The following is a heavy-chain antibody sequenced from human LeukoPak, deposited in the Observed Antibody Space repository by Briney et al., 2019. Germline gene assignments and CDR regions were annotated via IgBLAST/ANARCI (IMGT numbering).Heavy chain of an antibody. J-gene: IGHJ3*02. CDR3: AKVMHYYDSSGAIDAFDI. D-gene: IGHD3-22*01. CDR1: GFTFSSYA. V-gene: IGHV3-23*01. Sequence: GGSLRLSCAASGFTFSSYAMSWVRQAPGKGLEWVSAISGSGGSTYYADSVKGRFTISRDNSKNTLYLQMNSLRAEDTAVYYCAKVMHYYDSSGAIDAFDIWGQGTMVTVSS. CDR2: ISGSGGST.